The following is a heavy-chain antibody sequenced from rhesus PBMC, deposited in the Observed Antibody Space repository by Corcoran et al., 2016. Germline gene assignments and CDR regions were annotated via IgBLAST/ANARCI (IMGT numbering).Heavy chain of an antibody. D-gene: IGHD2-39*01. V-gene: IGHV1S2*01. J-gene: IGHJ4*01. Sequence: QVQLVQSGAKVKKPGSSVKVSCKASGYTFTDYYIHWVRQSPRQGFEWMGWINPYNGNTRYAQKFHGRVTMTRDTSTTTVYMELSSLRSEDTAVYYCARVDPSAYVYFAFWGQGVLVTVS. CDR2: INPYNGNT. CDR3: ARVDPSAYVYFAF. CDR1: GYTFTDYY.